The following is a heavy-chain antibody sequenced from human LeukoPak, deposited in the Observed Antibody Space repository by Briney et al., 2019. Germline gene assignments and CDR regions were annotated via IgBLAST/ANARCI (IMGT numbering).Heavy chain of an antibody. D-gene: IGHD3-22*01. J-gene: IGHJ4*02. CDR1: GFTFSGSA. V-gene: IGHV3-73*01. CDR3: ARSGRLRYYYDSSGYDDY. Sequence: GGSLRLSCAASGFTFSGSAMHWVRQASGKGLEWVGRIRSKANSYATAYAASVKGRFTISRDDSKNTAYLQMNSLKTEDTAVYYCARSGRLRYYYDSSGYDDYWGQGTLVTVSS. CDR2: IRSKANSYAT.